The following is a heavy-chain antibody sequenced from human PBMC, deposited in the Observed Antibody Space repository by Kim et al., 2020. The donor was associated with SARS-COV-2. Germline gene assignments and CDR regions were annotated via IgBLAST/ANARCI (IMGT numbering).Heavy chain of an antibody. V-gene: IGHV1-18*04. CDR3: AGDNPYSSSWYTAFDI. CDR1: GYTFTSYG. J-gene: IGHJ3*02. D-gene: IGHD6-13*01. Sequence: ASVKVSCKASGYTFTSYGISWVRQAPGQGLEWMGWISAYNGNTNYAQKLQGRVTMTTDTSTSTAYMELRSLRSDDTAVYYCAGDNPYSSSWYTAFDIWGQGTMVTVSS. CDR2: ISAYNGNT.